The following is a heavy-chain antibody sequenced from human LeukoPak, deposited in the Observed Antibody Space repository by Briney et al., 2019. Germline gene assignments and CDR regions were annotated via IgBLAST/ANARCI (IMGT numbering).Heavy chain of an antibody. Sequence: PGRSLRLSCAASGFTFSSYAMHWVRQAPGKGLEWVAVISYDGSNKYYADSVKGRFTISRDNSKNTLYLQMNSLRAEDAAVYYCARGAGSGTFDYWGQGTLVTVSS. CDR3: ARGAGSGTFDY. D-gene: IGHD3-10*01. CDR2: ISYDGSNK. CDR1: GFTFSSYA. J-gene: IGHJ4*02. V-gene: IGHV3-30-3*01.